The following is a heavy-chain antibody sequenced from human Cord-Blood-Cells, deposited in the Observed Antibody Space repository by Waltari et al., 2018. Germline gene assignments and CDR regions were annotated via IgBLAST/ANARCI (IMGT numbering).Heavy chain of an antibody. CDR3: AKVPYYDSSGDAFDI. Sequence: QVQLVESGGGVVQPGRSLRLSCVASGFTFSSYGMHWVRQAPGKGLEWVAVISYDGSNKYYADSVKGRFTISRDNSKNTLYLQMNSLRAEDTAVYYCAKVPYYDSSGDAFDIWGQGTMVTVSS. CDR1: GFTFSSYG. CDR2: ISYDGSNK. D-gene: IGHD3-22*01. J-gene: IGHJ3*02. V-gene: IGHV3-30*18.